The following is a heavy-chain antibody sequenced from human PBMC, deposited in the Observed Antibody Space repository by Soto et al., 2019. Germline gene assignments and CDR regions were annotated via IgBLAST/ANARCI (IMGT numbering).Heavy chain of an antibody. V-gene: IGHV4-30-2*01. CDR1: GGSISSVGYS. CDR3: ARGAPFY. CDR2: IYHSGST. Sequence: PSETLSLTCAFSGGSISSVGYSLSWIRQPPGKGLEWIGYIYHSGSTYYNPSLKSRVTISVDRSKNQFSLKLSSVTAADTAVYYCARGAPFYWGQGTLVTVSS. J-gene: IGHJ4*02.